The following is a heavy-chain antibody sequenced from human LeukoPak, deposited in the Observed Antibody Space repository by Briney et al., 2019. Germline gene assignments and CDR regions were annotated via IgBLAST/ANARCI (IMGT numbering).Heavy chain of an antibody. J-gene: IGHJ4*02. CDR3: AKAGSYYYDSSGYYTDY. Sequence: GGSLRLSCAASGFTFSSYAMSWVRQAPGKGLEWVSAISGSGGSTYYADSVKGRFTISRDNSKNTLYLQMNSLRAEDTAVYYCAKAGSYYYDSSGYYTDYWGQGTLVTVSS. CDR2: ISGSGGST. CDR1: GFTFSSYA. D-gene: IGHD3-22*01. V-gene: IGHV3-23*01.